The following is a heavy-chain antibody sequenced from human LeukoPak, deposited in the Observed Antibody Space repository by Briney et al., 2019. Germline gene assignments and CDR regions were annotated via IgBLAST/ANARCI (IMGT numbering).Heavy chain of an antibody. CDR3: ATARHIVVVTANGGMDV. J-gene: IGHJ6*02. Sequence: ASVKVSCKVSGYTLTELSMHWVRRAPGKGLEWMGGFDPEDGETIYAQKFQGRVTMTEDTSTDTAYMELSSLRSEDTAVYYCATARHIVVVTANGGMDVWGQGTTVTVSS. D-gene: IGHD2-21*02. CDR2: FDPEDGET. CDR1: GYTLTELS. V-gene: IGHV1-24*01.